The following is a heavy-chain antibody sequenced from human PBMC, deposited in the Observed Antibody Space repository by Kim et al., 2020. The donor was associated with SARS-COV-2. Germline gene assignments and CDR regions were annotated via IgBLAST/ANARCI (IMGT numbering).Heavy chain of an antibody. J-gene: IGHJ4*02. V-gene: IGHV4-61*01. CDR1: GGSVSSGSYY. CDR2: IYYSGST. CDR3: ARGLGYLFDY. Sequence: SETLSLTCTVSGGSVSSGSYYWSWIRQPPGKGLEWIGYIYYSGSTNYNPSLKSRVTISVDTSKNQFSLKLSSVTAADTAVYYCARGLGYLFDYWGQGTLVTVSS. D-gene: IGHD1-1*01.